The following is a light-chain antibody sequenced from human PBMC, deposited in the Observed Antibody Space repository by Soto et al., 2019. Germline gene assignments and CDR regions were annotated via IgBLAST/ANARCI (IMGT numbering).Light chain of an antibody. CDR1: TGAVTSGHY. CDR2: DTN. CDR3: LLSYSGAYVV. J-gene: IGLJ2*01. Sequence: QAVVTQEPSLTVSPGGTVTLTCGSKTGAVTSGHYPYWFQQKPGQAPRTLIYDTNNKHSWTPARFSGSLLGGKAALTLSGAQPEDEADYYCLLSYSGAYVVFGGGTKLTVL. V-gene: IGLV7-46*01.